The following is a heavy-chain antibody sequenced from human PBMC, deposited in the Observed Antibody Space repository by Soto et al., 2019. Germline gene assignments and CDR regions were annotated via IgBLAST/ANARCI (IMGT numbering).Heavy chain of an antibody. Sequence: ASVKVSCKASGGTFSSYAISWVRQAPGQGLEWMGGIISIFGTANYAQKFQGRVTITADESTSTAYMELSSLRSEDTAVYYCARGDQRQKETFDYWGQGTLVTVSS. J-gene: IGHJ4*02. CDR3: ARGDQRQKETFDY. V-gene: IGHV1-69*13. CDR1: GGTFSSYA. CDR2: IISIFGTA.